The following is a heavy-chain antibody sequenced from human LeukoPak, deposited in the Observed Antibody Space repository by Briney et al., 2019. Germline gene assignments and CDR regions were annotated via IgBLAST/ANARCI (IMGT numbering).Heavy chain of an antibody. V-gene: IGHV3-23*01. Sequence: GGSLRLSCAASGFTFDDYAMHWVRQAPGEGLEWVSGISGSGGSTYYADSVKGRFTISRDNSKNTLYLQMNSLRAEDTAVYYCAKGFRWFGELLYAFDYWGQGTLVTVSS. D-gene: IGHD3-10*01. CDR3: AKGFRWFGELLYAFDY. CDR2: ISGSGGST. J-gene: IGHJ4*02. CDR1: GFTFDDYA.